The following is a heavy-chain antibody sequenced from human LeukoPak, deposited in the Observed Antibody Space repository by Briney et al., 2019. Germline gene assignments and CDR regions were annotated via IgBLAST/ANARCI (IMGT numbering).Heavy chain of an antibody. J-gene: IGHJ3*02. Sequence: GGSLRLSCAASGFTFSSYSMNWVRQAPGKGLEWVSYISSSSSTIYYADSVKGRFTISRDNAKNSLYLQMNSLRAEDTAVYYCAREAYYYGSGDAFDIWGQGTMVTVSS. CDR1: GFTFSSYS. D-gene: IGHD3-10*01. CDR2: ISSSSSTI. CDR3: AREAYYYGSGDAFDI. V-gene: IGHV3-48*04.